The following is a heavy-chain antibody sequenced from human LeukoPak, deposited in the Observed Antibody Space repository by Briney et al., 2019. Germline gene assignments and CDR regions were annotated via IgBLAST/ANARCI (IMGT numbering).Heavy chain of an antibody. CDR2: ISSSGSTI. CDR3: ARDIGRQLGYYYGMDV. J-gene: IGHJ6*02. CDR1: GVTFSYHW. V-gene: IGHV3-11*01. D-gene: IGHD6-6*01. Sequence: GGSLRLSCAASGVTFSYHWINWIRQAPGKGLEWVSYISSSGSTIYYADSVKGRFTISRDNAKTSLYLQMNSLRAEDTAVYYCARDIGRQLGYYYGMDVWGQGTTVTVSS.